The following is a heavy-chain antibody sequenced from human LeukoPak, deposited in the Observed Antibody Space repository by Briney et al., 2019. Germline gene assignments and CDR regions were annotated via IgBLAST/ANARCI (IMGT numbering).Heavy chain of an antibody. V-gene: IGHV3-23*01. D-gene: IGHD1-26*01. J-gene: IGHJ4*02. CDR1: GFTFSSYA. Sequence: GGSLRLSCVAYGFTFSSYAMSWVRQAPGKGLEWDSAISGSGGSTYYADSVKGRFTISRDNSKNTLYLQMNSLRAEDTAVYYCAKVGGWELLQGDFDYWGQGTLVTVSS. CDR2: ISGSGGST. CDR3: AKVGGWELLQGDFDY.